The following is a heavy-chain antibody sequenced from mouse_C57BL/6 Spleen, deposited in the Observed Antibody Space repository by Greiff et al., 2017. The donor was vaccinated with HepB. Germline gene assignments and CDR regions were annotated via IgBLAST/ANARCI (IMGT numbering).Heavy chain of an antibody. Sequence: QVQLQPGAELVMPGASVKLSCKASGYTFTSYWMHWVKQRPGQGLEWIGEIDPSDSYTNYNQKFKGKSTLTVDKSSSTAYMQLSSLTSEDSAVYYCARGGGYFDYWGQGTTLTVSS. V-gene: IGHV1-69*01. CDR2: IDPSDSYT. CDR3: ARGGGYFDY. CDR1: GYTFTSYW. J-gene: IGHJ2*01.